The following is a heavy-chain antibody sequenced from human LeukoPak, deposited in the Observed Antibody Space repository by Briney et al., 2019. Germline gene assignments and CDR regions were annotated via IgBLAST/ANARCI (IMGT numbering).Heavy chain of an antibody. J-gene: IGHJ4*02. CDR1: GYTFTGYY. CDR3: ARGRGIWFGELLYPFVY. V-gene: IGHV1-2*02. D-gene: IGHD3-10*01. CDR2: INPNSGGT. Sequence: ASVKVSCKASGYTFTGYYMHWVRQAPGQGLEWMGWINPNSGGTNYAQKFQGRVTMTRDTSISTAYMELSSLRSEDTAVYYCARGRGIWFGELLYPFVYWGQGTLVTVSS.